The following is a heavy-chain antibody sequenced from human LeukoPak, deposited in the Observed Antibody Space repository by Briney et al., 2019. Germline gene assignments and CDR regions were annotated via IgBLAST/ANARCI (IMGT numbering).Heavy chain of an antibody. J-gene: IGHJ5*02. Sequence: GGSLRLSCAVSGFTVSSICMSWVRQAPGKGLEWVSFIYNDGNTYYADSMKGRFSISRDSSRNTLYLQMNSLRVEDTAVYYCAGDTHSSNWYDHWGQGTLVTVSS. CDR2: IYNDGNT. V-gene: IGHV3-53*01. D-gene: IGHD6-13*01. CDR1: GFTVSSIC. CDR3: AGDTHSSNWYDH.